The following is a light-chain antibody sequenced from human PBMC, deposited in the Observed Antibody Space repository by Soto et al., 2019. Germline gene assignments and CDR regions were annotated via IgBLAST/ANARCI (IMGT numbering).Light chain of an antibody. J-gene: IGKJ5*01. V-gene: IGKV1-9*01. CDR2: AAS. CDR1: QSISTS. CDR3: QQLFDSPIT. Sequence: DIQMTQSPSSLSASVGDRFTITCRASQSISTSLAWYQVKPGKAPKXXIYAASTLESGVPSRFSATVSGTECSLTITSLQNEDGATYYCQQLFDSPITFGQGTRLEIK.